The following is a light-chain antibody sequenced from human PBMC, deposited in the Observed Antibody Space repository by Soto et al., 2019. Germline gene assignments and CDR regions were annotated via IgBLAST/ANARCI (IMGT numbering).Light chain of an antibody. V-gene: IGLV2-23*01. Sequence: QSVLTQPASVSGSPGQSITISCTGTSSDVGNYNLVSWYQQHPGKAPKLMIYEGSKRSSGVSNRFSGSKSGNTASLTISGFQAEDEADYFCCSYAGSSGVFGGGTKLTAL. CDR1: SSDVGNYNL. CDR3: CSYAGSSGV. J-gene: IGLJ2*01. CDR2: EGS.